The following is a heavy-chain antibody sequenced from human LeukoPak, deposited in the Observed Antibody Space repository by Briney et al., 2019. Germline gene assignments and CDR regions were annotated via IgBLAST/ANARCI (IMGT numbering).Heavy chain of an antibody. V-gene: IGHV3-30-3*01. D-gene: IGHD3-22*01. CDR1: GFTFSSYA. J-gene: IGHJ4*02. CDR2: ISYDGSNK. Sequence: GGSLRLSCAASGFTFSSYAMHWVRQAPGKGLEWVAVISYDGSNKYYADSVKGRFTISRDNSKNTLYLQMNSLRAEDTAVYYCARGAGTMIVVVITRIDYWGQGTLVTVSS. CDR3: ARGAGTMIVVVITRIDY.